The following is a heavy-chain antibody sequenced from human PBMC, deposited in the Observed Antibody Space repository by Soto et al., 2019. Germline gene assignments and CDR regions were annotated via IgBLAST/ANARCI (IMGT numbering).Heavy chain of an antibody. CDR2: ISYSGST. J-gene: IGHJ4*02. CDR3: ARHQTSVRYDFDS. V-gene: IGHV4-31*03. CDR1: GGSISSGGYY. D-gene: IGHD4-17*01. Sequence: SETLFLTCTVSGGSISSGGYYWSWIRQHPGKGLEWIGYISYSGSTYYNPSLKSRVTISVDPSKSQFSLKLSSVTAADTAVYYCARHQTSVRYDFDSWGQGTLVTVSS.